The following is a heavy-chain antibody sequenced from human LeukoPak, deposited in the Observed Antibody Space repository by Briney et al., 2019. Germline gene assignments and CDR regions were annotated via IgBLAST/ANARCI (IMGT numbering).Heavy chain of an antibody. CDR1: GGSISSYY. V-gene: IGHV4-59*01. Sequence: SETLSLTCTVSGGSISSYYWSWIRQPPGKGLEWIGYIYYSGSTNYNPSLKSRVTISVDTSKNQFSLKLSSVTAADTAVCYCARGFSYMVRGPWGQGTLVTVSS. D-gene: IGHD3-10*01. J-gene: IGHJ4*02. CDR2: IYYSGST. CDR3: ARGFSYMVRGP.